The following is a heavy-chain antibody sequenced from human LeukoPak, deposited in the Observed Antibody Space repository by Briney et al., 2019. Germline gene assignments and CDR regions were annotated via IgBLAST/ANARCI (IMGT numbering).Heavy chain of an antibody. V-gene: IGHV3-66*02. CDR3: ASCSASGYYYYVDV. J-gene: IGHJ6*03. D-gene: IGHD3-10*02. CDR1: GFTVSTKY. Sequence: GGSLRLSCAASGFTVSTKYMSWVRQAPGKGLEWVSVIYGGGSTYYADSVKGRFTISRDSSENTLYLQMNSLTAEDTAVYYCASCSASGYYYYVDVWGKGTTVTVSS. CDR2: IYGGGST.